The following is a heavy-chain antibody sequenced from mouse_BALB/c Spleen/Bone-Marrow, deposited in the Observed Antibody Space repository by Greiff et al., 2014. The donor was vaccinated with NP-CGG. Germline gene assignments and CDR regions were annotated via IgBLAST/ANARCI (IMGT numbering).Heavy chain of an antibody. J-gene: IGHJ4*01. D-gene: IGHD1-2*01. CDR1: GFTFSDYY. CDR2: ISDGGSYT. CDR3: ARNRRITTATYAMDY. V-gene: IGHV5-4*02. Sequence: EVKVVESGGGLVKPGGSLKLSCAASGFTFSDYYMYWVRQTPEKRLEWVATISDGGSYTYYPDSVKGRFTISRDNAKNNLYLQMSSRKSEDTAMYYCARNRRITTATYAMDYWGQGTSVTVSS.